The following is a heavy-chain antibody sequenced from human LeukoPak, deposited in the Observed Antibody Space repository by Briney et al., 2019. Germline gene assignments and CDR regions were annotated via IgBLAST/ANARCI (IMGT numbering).Heavy chain of an antibody. Sequence: GESLKISCKGSGYSFTNYWIGWVRPMPGKGLEWMGIIYPGDSDTRYSPSFQGQVTISAVKSISTAYLQWSSLKASDTAMYYCARGSPGWYVDYGMDVWGQGTTVTVSS. J-gene: IGHJ6*02. CDR1: GYSFTNYW. CDR2: IYPGDSDT. CDR3: ARGSPGWYVDYGMDV. D-gene: IGHD6-19*01. V-gene: IGHV5-51*01.